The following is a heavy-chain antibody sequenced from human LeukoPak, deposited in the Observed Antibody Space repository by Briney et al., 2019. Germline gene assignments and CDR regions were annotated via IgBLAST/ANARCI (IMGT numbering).Heavy chain of an antibody. CDR3: AILRSTTGFFDY. Sequence: ASVKVSCKASGYTFTSYAMNWVRQAPGQGLEWMGWINPNSGGTNYAQKFQGRVTMTRDTSISTAYMELSRLTSDDTAVYYCAILRSTTGFFDYWGQGTLVTVSS. D-gene: IGHD4-17*01. CDR2: INPNSGGT. J-gene: IGHJ4*02. CDR1: GYTFTSYA. V-gene: IGHV1-2*02.